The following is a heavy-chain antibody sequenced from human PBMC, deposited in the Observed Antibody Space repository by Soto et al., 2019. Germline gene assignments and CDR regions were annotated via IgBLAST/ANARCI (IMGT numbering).Heavy chain of an antibody. V-gene: IGHV4-34*01. CDR1: GGSFSGYY. CDR2: INHSGST. Sequence: SETLSLTCAVYGGSFSGYYWSWIRQPPGKGLEWIGEINHSGSTNYNPSLKSRVTISVDTSKNQFSLKLSSVTAADTAVYYCAGGESSGGYVGWFDPWGQGTLVTVSS. CDR3: AGGESSGGYVGWFDP. D-gene: IGHD3-22*01. J-gene: IGHJ5*02.